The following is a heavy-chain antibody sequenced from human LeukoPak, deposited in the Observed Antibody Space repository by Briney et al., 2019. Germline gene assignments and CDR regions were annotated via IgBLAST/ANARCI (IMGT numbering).Heavy chain of an antibody. D-gene: IGHD3-10*01. J-gene: IGHJ4*02. CDR2: ISYDGSKK. V-gene: IGHV3-30*18. CDR3: AKARGVITDY. CDR1: GFTFSSYG. Sequence: GGSLRLSCAASGFTFSSYGMHWVRQAPGKGREWVAVISYDGSKKDYADSVKGRFTISRDNSKNTLYLQMNSLRAEDTAVYYCAKARGVITDYWGQGTLVTVSS.